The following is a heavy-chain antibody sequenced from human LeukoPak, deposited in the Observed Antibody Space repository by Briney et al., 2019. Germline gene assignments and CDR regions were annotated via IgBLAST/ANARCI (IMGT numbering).Heavy chain of an antibody. CDR1: GFPFSRHW. CDR2: IKQDGSER. CDR3: ARDGGHSTDLDY. Sequence: GSLRLSCAPSGFPFSRHWMSWVRPAPGKGPEWVANIKQDGSERYYVDSVKGRFTISRDNAKNSLYLQMNSLRAEDTAVYYCARDGGHSTDLDYWGQGTLVTVSS. V-gene: IGHV3-7*01. J-gene: IGHJ4*02. D-gene: IGHD2/OR15-2a*01.